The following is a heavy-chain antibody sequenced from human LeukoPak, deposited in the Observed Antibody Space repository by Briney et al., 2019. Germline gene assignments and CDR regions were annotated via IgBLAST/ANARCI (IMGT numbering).Heavy chain of an antibody. CDR3: ARDWGVPAAIEAIDY. D-gene: IGHD2-2*02. Sequence: SGGSLRLSCAASGFTFSNYSMNWVRQAPGKGLEWVSYISSSSSTIYYADSVKGRFTISRDNAKNSLYLQMNSLRAEDTALYYCARDWGVPAAIEAIDYWGQGTLVTVSS. CDR2: ISSSSSTI. V-gene: IGHV3-48*01. CDR1: GFTFSNYS. J-gene: IGHJ4*02.